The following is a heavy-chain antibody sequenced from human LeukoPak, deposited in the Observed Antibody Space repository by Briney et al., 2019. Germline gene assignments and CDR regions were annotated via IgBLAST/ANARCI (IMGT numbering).Heavy chain of an antibody. CDR3: AKDLLIPPVAAGAFDY. Sequence: PGGSLRLSCAASGFTFSSYAMSWVRQAPGKGLEWVSGISGSGSGGSTYYADSVEGRFTISRDNSKNTLYLQMNSLRAEDTAVYYCAKDLLIPPVAAGAFDYWGQGTLVTVSS. J-gene: IGHJ4*02. CDR1: GFTFSSYA. CDR2: ISGSGSGGST. V-gene: IGHV3-23*01. D-gene: IGHD6-13*01.